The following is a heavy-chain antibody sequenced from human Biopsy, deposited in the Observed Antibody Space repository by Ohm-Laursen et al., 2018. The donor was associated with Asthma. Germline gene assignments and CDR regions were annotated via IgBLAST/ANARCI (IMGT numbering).Heavy chain of an antibody. CDR3: ARDIVATMIGYYYYGMDV. Sequence: RSLRLSCTASGFTFRSYAMHWVRQAPGKGLEWVAVGGSYYDGGLKYYADSVNGRFIISRDNSKNTLYLQMNSLRAEDTAVYYCARDIVATMIGYYYYGMDVWGQGTTVTVSS. V-gene: IGHV3-30-3*01. CDR2: GGSYYDGGLK. J-gene: IGHJ6*02. D-gene: IGHD5-12*01. CDR1: GFTFRSYA.